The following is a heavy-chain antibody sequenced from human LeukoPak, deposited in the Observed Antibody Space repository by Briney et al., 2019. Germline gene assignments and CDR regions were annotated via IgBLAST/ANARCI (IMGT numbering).Heavy chain of an antibody. CDR3: ARERWMGYSYGNTRSRFDP. CDR2: INHSGST. CDR1: GGSFSGYY. D-gene: IGHD5-18*01. J-gene: IGHJ5*02. V-gene: IGHV4-34*01. Sequence: PSETLSLTCAVYGGSFSGYYWSWIRQPPGKGLEWIGEINHSGSTNYNPSLKSRVTISVDTSKNQFSLTLSSVPAADTAVYYCARERWMGYSYGNTRSRFDPWGQGTLVTVSS.